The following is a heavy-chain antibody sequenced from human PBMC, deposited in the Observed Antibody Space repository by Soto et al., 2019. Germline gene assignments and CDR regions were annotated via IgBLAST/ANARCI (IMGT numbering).Heavy chain of an antibody. CDR2: IIGDGSIT. CDR1: GFTFSNYW. Sequence: EVRLVESGGGLVQPGGSLRLSCAASGFTFSNYWMHWVRQAPGKGLVWVSRIIGDGSITSYADSVKGRFTISRDNAKNPLYLKMDRLRAGDTGVFYWAGAWGYAAAWGQGTLVTVSS. CDR3: AGAWGYAAA. D-gene: IGHD2-8*01. V-gene: IGHV3-74*01. J-gene: IGHJ4*02.